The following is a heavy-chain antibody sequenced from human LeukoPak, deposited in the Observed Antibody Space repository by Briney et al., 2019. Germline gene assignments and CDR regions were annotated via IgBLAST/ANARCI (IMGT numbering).Heavy chain of an antibody. D-gene: IGHD1-1*01. J-gene: IGHJ4*02. CDR2: FSDSGST. V-gene: IGHV4-38-2*01. CDR1: GYSIRSGHY. Sequence: SETLSLTCAVSGYSIRSGHYWGWIRHTPGKGLEWIGSFSDSGSTYYNPSLKSRVTISVDTSKNHFSLRLSSVTAADTAVYYCAISVPAFDYWGQGTLVTVSS. CDR3: AISVPAFDY.